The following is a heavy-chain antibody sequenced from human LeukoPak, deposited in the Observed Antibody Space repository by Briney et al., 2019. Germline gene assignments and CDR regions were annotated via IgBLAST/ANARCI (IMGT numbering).Heavy chain of an antibody. CDR2: ISSSSSYI. CDR3: ARDADEGYSSGWYMYYYYYMDV. Sequence: GGSLRLSCAASGFTFSSYSMNWVRQAPGKGLEWVSSISSSSSYIYYADSVKGRFTISRDNAKNSLYLQMNSLRAEDTAVYYCARDADEGYSSGWYMYYYYYMDVWGKGTTVTISS. J-gene: IGHJ6*03. V-gene: IGHV3-21*01. CDR1: GFTFSSYS. D-gene: IGHD6-19*01.